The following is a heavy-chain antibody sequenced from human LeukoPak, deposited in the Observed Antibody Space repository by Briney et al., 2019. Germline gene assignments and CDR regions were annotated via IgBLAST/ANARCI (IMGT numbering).Heavy chain of an antibody. CDR2: FDTEDGET. D-gene: IGHD3-10*01. J-gene: IGHJ4*02. Sequence: ASVKVSCKVSGYTLTELSMHWVRQAPGKGLEWMGGFDTEDGETIYAQKFQGRVTMTEDTSTDTAYMELSSLRSEDTAVYYCAGFGEFMSDFDYWGQGTLVTVSS. CDR1: GYTLTELS. V-gene: IGHV1-24*01. CDR3: AGFGEFMSDFDY.